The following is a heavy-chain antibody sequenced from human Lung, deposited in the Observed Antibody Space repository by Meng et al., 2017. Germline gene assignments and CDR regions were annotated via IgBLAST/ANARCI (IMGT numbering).Heavy chain of an antibody. V-gene: IGHV4-34*01. J-gene: IGHJ4*02. D-gene: IGHD4-11*01. CDR2: INHSGRT. CDR1: GGSFSDYY. CDR3: ARGPTTMAHDFDY. Sequence: QVQLQHLGVGLLTHSQTLSLTCVVSGGSFSDYYWSWIRQPPAKGLEWIGGINHSGRTNYNPSLESRATISVDTSQNNLSLKLSSVTAADSAVYYCARGPTTMAHDFDYWGQGTLVTVFS.